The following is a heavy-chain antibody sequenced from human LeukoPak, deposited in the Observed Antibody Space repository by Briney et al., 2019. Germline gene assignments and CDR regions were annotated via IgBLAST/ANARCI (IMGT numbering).Heavy chain of an antibody. CDR1: GYTFTGYY. V-gene: IGHV1-2*02. D-gene: IGHD6-19*01. CDR2: INPNSGGT. J-gene: IGHJ4*02. Sequence: GASVKVSCKASGYTFTGYYMHWVRQAPGQGLEWMGWINPNSGGTNYAQKFQGRVTMTRDTSISTAYMELSRLRSDDTAVYYCARQSRTVALEDFDYWGQGTLVTVSS. CDR3: ARQSRTVALEDFDY.